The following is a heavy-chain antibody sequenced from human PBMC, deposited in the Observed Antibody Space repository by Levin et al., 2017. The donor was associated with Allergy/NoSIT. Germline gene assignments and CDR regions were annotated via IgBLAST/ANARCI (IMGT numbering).Heavy chain of an antibody. CDR1: GFTVSSNY. Sequence: SCAASGFTVSSNYMSWVRQAPGKGLEWVSVIYSGGSTYYADSVKGRFTISRDNSKNTLYLQMNSLRAEDTAVYYCARSNGAVAGYFDYWGQGTLVTVSS. D-gene: IGHD6-19*01. V-gene: IGHV3-53*01. CDR2: IYSGGST. J-gene: IGHJ4*02. CDR3: ARSNGAVAGYFDY.